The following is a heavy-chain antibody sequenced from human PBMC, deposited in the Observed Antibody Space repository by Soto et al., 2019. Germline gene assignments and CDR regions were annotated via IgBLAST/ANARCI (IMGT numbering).Heavy chain of an antibody. D-gene: IGHD2-21*02. CDR3: AHRWVYCGGDCYQY. CDR2: IYWNDDK. CDR1: GFSLSTSGVG. V-gene: IGHV2-5*01. Sequence: TQTLTLTCTFSGFSLSTSGVGVGWIRQPPGKALEWLALIYWNDDKRYSPSLKSRLTITKDTSKNQVVLTMTNMDPVDTATYYCAHRWVYCGGDCYQYWGQGTLVTVSS. J-gene: IGHJ4*02.